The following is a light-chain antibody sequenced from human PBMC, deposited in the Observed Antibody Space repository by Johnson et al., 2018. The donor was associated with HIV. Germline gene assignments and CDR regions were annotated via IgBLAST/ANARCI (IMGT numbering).Light chain of an antibody. V-gene: IGLV1-51*02. CDR2: ENN. Sequence: QSVLTQPPSVSAAPGQKVTISCSGSSSNIGNNYVSWYQQLPGVAPKLLIYENNKRPPGIPDRFSGYKSGTSATLGIHGPQAGDEGDDYCGTWESSLRTGAVFGTVTRVTFL. J-gene: IGLJ1*01. CDR3: GTWESSLRTGAV. CDR1: SSNIGNNY.